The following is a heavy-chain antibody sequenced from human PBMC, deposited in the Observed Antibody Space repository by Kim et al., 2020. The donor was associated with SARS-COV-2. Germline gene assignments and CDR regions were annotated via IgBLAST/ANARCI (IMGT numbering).Heavy chain of an antibody. D-gene: IGHD1-26*01. Sequence: PSPKGRVPISVDTSKNQFSLKLSSVTAADTAVYYCARDRRWELQGAFDIWGQGTVVTVSS. J-gene: IGHJ3*02. V-gene: IGHV4-59*12. CDR3: ARDRRWELQGAFDI.